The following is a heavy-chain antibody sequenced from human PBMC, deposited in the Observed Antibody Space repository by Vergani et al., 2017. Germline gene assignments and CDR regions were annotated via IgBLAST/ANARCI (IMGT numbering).Heavy chain of an antibody. J-gene: IGHJ4*02. CDR2: IYYSGST. CDR3: ASAYGSGSYYNDYYFDY. D-gene: IGHD3-10*01. Sequence: QVQLQESGPGLVKPSETLSLTCTVSGASISSYYWNWIRQPPGKGLEWIGYIYYSGSTNYNPSLKSRVTISVDTSKNQFSLKLSSVTAADTAVYYCASAYGSGSYYNDYYFDYWGQGTLVTVSS. V-gene: IGHV4-59*01. CDR1: GASISSYY.